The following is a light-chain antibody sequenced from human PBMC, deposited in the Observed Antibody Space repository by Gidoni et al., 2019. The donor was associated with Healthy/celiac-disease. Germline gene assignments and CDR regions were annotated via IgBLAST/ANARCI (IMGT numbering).Light chain of an antibody. CDR3: QQSYSTPI. V-gene: IGKV1-39*01. CDR1: QCSRSS. Sequence: DIQMTQSPSSLSASVGDRVTLTCRASQCSRSSLHWYQQKPGKASKLLNYAASSLQSGVPSRISGRWSGTDFTLAISSLQPEDCATYYCQQSYSTPIFGPGTKVDIK. J-gene: IGKJ3*01. CDR2: AAS.